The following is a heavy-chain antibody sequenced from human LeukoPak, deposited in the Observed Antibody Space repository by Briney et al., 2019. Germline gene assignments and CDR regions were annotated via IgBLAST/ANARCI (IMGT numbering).Heavy chain of an antibody. CDR2: ISSDGSII. Sequence: GGSLRLSCAASGFSFSSYWMHWVRQAPGKGLVWVSRISSDGSIINYADSVKGRFTISRDNAKNSLYLQMNSLRAEDTAVYFCARGGFDIWGQGTMVTVSS. CDR1: GFSFSSYW. V-gene: IGHV3-74*01. CDR3: ARGGFDI. D-gene: IGHD3-10*01. J-gene: IGHJ3*02.